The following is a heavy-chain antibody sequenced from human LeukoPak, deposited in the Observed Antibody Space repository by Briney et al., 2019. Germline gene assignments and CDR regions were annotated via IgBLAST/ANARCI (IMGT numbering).Heavy chain of an antibody. D-gene: IGHD6-19*01. CDR3: TKATKWLAFDD. CDR2: IYYSGST. V-gene: IGHV4-39*07. Sequence: PSETLSLTCTVSGGSISSSSHYWGWIRQPPGKGLEWIGSIYYSGSTYYNPSLKSRVTISVDTSKNQFSLHLASVTAADTAVYYCTKATKWLAFDDWGRGTLVTVSS. CDR1: GGSISSSSHY. J-gene: IGHJ4*02.